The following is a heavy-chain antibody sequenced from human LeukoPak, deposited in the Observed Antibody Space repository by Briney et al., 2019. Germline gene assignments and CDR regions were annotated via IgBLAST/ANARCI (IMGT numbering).Heavy chain of an antibody. CDR2: INHSGST. CDR3: ATDGNFDL. V-gene: IGHV4-34*01. CDR1: GGSFSGYY. J-gene: IGHJ2*01. D-gene: IGHD1-26*01. Sequence: PSETLSLTCAVYGGSFSGYYWSWIRQPPGEGLEWIGEINHSGSTNYNPSLKSRVTISVDKSKNQFSLKLSSVTAADTAVYYCATDGNFDLWGRGTLVTVPS.